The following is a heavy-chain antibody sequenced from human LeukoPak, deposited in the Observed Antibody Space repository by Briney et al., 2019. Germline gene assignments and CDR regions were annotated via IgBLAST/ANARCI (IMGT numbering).Heavy chain of an antibody. CDR1: GGSISGCF. D-gene: IGHD2/OR15-2a*01. V-gene: IGHV4-59*08. CDR2: IYYTGST. Sequence: SETLSLTCAVSGGSISGCFWSWSRQPPGKGLEWIGYIYYTGSTIYNPSLRSRVTMSVDVSKNQFSLNLSSVTAADTAVYYCARHDPVGHFLRGMDVWGQGTTVTVSS. CDR3: ARHDPVGHFLRGMDV. J-gene: IGHJ6*02.